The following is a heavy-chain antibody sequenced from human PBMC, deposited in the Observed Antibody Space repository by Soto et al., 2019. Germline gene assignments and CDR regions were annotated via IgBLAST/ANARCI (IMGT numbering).Heavy chain of an antibody. CDR2: INPDNGNT. CDR3: ARGIATGQLDP. Sequence: ASVKVSCKASGYTFTRYTMNWVRQAPGQRLEWMGWINPDNGNTKSSQKFQDRVIITRGTSASTAYMDLSSLRSEDTAVYYCARGIATGQLDPWGQGTLVTVSS. CDR1: GYTFTRYT. D-gene: IGHD2-15*01. J-gene: IGHJ5*02. V-gene: IGHV1-3*01.